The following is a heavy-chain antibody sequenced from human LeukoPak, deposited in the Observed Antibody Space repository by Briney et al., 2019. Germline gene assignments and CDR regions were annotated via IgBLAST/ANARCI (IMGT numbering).Heavy chain of an antibody. CDR3: VKGPSSGWYDGIFDY. J-gene: IGHJ4*02. V-gene: IGHV3-64D*06. D-gene: IGHD6-19*01. Sequence: PGGSLRLSCSASGFTFSSYAMHWVRQAPGKGLEYVSAISSNGGSTYYADSVKGRFTVSRDNSKNTLYLQMSSLRAEDTAVYYCVKGPSSGWYDGIFDYWGQGTLVTVSS. CDR1: GFTFSSYA. CDR2: ISSNGGST.